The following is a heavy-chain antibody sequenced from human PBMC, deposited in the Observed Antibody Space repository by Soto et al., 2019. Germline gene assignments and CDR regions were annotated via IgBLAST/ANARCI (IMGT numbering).Heavy chain of an antibody. V-gene: IGHV1-3*01. Sequence: VKVSCKASGYTFTSSAMHWVRQAPGQRLEWMGWINAGNGDTEHSQRFQGRVTITRDTSASTAYMELSSLRSEDTAVYYCARELSSGDDAFDIWGQGTMVTVSS. J-gene: IGHJ3*02. D-gene: IGHD6-19*01. CDR2: INAGNGDT. CDR1: GYTFTSSA. CDR3: ARELSSGDDAFDI.